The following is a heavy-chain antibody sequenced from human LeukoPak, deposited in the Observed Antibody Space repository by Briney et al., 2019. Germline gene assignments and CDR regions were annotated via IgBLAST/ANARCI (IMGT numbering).Heavy chain of an antibody. CDR1: GGSISCSNDF. CDR2: INYSGSI. J-gene: IGHJ4*02. V-gene: IGHV4-39*01. Sequence: PSEPLSLPCTLSGGSISCSNDFWCRIRQPPGKGLEWIASINYSGSIYYNPSLKSQLTIPVDKCNKKFSLRLSSVTAADTSVYYCVRHSRVAYISFNYWGQGTLVTVSS. CDR3: VRHSRVAYISFNY. D-gene: IGHD3-16*01.